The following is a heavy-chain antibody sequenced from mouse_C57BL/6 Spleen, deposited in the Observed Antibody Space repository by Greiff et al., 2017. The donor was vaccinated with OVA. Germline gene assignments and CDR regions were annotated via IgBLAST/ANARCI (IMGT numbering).Heavy chain of an antibody. CDR1: GFNIKNTY. Sequence: VHVKQSVAELVRPGASVKLSCTASGFNIKNTYMHWVKQRPEQGLEWIGRIDPANGNTKYAPKFQGKATITADTSSNTAYLQLSSLTSEDTAIDYCAPITTVDWYFDVWGTGTTVTVSS. J-gene: IGHJ1*03. CDR3: APITTVDWYFDV. CDR2: IDPANGNT. V-gene: IGHV14-3*01. D-gene: IGHD1-1*01.